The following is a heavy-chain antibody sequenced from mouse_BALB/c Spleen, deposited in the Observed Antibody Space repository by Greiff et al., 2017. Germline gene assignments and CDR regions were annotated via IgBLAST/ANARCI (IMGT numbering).Heavy chain of an antibody. J-gene: IGHJ4*01. D-gene: IGHD2-1*01. Sequence: LVESGAELVKPGASVKLSCTASGFNIKDTYMHWVKQRPEQGLEWIGRIDPANGNTKYDPKFQGKATITADTSSNTAYLQLSSLTSEDTAVYYCASYGNYAMDYWGQGTSVTVSS. CDR1: GFNIKDTY. CDR3: ASYGNYAMDY. V-gene: IGHV14-3*02. CDR2: IDPANGNT.